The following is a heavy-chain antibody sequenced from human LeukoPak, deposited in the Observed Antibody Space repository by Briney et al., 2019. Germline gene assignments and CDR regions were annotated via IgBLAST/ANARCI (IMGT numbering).Heavy chain of an antibody. Sequence: GGSLRLSCAASGFTFSSYAMSWVRQAPGKGLGWVSAISGSGGSTYYADSVKGRFTISRDNSKNTLYLQMNSLRAEDTAVYYCARGGDIVVVPAAILDYWGQGTLVTVSS. CDR1: GFTFSSYA. D-gene: IGHD2-2*01. J-gene: IGHJ4*02. V-gene: IGHV3-23*01. CDR3: ARGGDIVVVPAAILDY. CDR2: ISGSGGST.